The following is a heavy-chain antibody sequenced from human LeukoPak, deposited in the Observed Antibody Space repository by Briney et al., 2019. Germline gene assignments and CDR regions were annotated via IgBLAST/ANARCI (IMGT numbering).Heavy chain of an antibody. CDR3: TKDARATPDGFDY. CDR2: IGRSGADT. Sequence: PGGSLRLSCAASGFTFSSYAMSWVRQAPGKGLEWVAGIGRSGADTYYTDSVKGRFTISRDNSKNILYLQMNNLRGDDTAVFYCTKDARATPDGFDYWGQGTLVTVSS. D-gene: IGHD2-15*01. V-gene: IGHV3-23*01. J-gene: IGHJ4*02. CDR1: GFTFSSYA.